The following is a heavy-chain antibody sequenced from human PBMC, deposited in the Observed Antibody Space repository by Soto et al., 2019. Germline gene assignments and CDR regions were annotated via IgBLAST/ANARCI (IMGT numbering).Heavy chain of an antibody. V-gene: IGHV4-39*01. Sequence: PSETLSLTCTVSGGSISSSSYYWGWIRQPPGKGLEWIGSIYYSGSTYYNPSLKSRVTISVDTSKNQFSLKLSSVTAADTAVYYCARRGSLRKLDYWGQGTLVTVSS. CDR1: GGSISSSSYY. CDR3: ARRGSLRKLDY. CDR2: IYYSGST. D-gene: IGHD4-17*01. J-gene: IGHJ4*02.